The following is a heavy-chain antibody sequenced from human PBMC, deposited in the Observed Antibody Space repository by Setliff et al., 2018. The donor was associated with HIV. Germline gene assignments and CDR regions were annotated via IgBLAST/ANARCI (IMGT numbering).Heavy chain of an antibody. CDR1: GGSMNSDSYS. CDR3: ARAKTIGVSAVFFDP. D-gene: IGHD3-3*01. J-gene: IGHJ5*02. Sequence: LSLTCAVSGGSMNSDSYSWTWLRQPAGKGPELIGHIYVGGSVIYNPSLASRVTISMVPSKNQFSLDLSSVTAADTAKYYCARAKTIGVSAVFFDPWGQGRPVTVSS. V-gene: IGHV4-61*09. CDR2: IYVGGSV.